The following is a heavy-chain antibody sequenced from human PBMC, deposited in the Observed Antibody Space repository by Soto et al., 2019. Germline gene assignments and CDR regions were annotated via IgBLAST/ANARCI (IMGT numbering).Heavy chain of an antibody. CDR3: ARHGYSYGGGYFDY. J-gene: IGHJ4*02. D-gene: IGHD5-18*01. CDR2: IYSGGSA. Sequence: VQLVESGGGVVQPGKSLRLSCAASGFTLSDFAMHWVRQAPGKGLEWVAVIYSGGSAYYADSVKGRFTISRDNSKNTLYLQMNSLRAEDTAVYYCARHGYSYGGGYFDYWGQGTLVTVSS. CDR1: GFTLSDFA. V-gene: IGHV3-66*04.